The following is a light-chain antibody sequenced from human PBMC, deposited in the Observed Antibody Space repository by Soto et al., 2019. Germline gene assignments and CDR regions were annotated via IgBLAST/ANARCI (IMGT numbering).Light chain of an antibody. CDR1: SSDVGGYNY. J-gene: IGLJ3*02. CDR2: EVR. V-gene: IGLV2-14*01. Sequence: QSVLTQPASVSGSPGQSITISCTGTSSDVGGYNYVSWYQQHPGKAPKLMIYEVRNRPSGVSNRFSGSKSGNTASLTISGLQAEYEADYYCSSYTSSSTWVFGGGTKLTV. CDR3: SSYTSSSTWV.